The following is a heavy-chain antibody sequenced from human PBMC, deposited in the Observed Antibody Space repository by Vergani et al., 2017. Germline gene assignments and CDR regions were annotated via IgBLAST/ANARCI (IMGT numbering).Heavy chain of an antibody. J-gene: IGHJ4*02. CDR3: ARHTTYSDS. D-gene: IGHD1-1*01. CDR2: IYHADSDT. Sequence: EVELVQSGPEMRKPGESLKISCKGPEYSFGNYWIGWVRQMPGKGLEWVGIIYHADSDTRYSPSFQGQVTISAHKSISTAFLQWDSLKASDTALYYCARHTTYSDSWGQGTLVTVSS. V-gene: IGHV5-51*01. CDR1: EYSFGNYW.